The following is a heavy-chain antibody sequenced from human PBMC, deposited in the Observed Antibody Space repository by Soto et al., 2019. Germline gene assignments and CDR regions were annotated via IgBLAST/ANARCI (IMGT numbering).Heavy chain of an antibody. V-gene: IGHV3-23*01. CDR1: GFTFSSYA. J-gene: IGHJ4*02. Sequence: EVQLLESGGGLVQPGGSLRLSCAASGFTFSSYAMRWVRQAPGKGLEWVSVISGSSANIYYIDSVKGRFTISRDNSKNTLYLQMNSLRADDTAVYHCVKDFDYWGLGTLVTVSS. CDR3: VKDFDY. CDR2: ISGSSANI.